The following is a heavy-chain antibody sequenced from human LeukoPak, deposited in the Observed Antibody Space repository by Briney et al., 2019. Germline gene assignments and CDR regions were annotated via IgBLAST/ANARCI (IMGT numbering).Heavy chain of an antibody. J-gene: IGHJ4*02. D-gene: IGHD3-22*01. CDR1: GGSISSSSYY. V-gene: IGHV4-39*01. Sequence: SETLSLTCTVSGGSISSSSYYWGWIRQPPGKGLEWIGSIYYSGSTYYNPSLKSRVTISVDTSKNQFSLKLSSVTAADTAVYYCARLPYYYDSIGYYYEGFDYWGQGTLVTVSS. CDR3: ARLPYYYDSIGYYYEGFDY. CDR2: IYYSGST.